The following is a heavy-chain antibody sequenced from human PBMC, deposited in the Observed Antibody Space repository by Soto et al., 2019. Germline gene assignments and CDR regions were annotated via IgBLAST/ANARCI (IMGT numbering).Heavy chain of an antibody. Sequence: XGSLRLSCAASGFTFSSYAMSGVRQAPGKGLEWVSAISGSGGSTYYADSVKGRFTISRDNSKNTLYLQMNSLRAEDTAVYYCAKDGLGDYNDYYFDYWGQGTLVTVSS. CDR1: GFTFSSYA. CDR3: AKDGLGDYNDYYFDY. CDR2: ISGSGGST. D-gene: IGHD4-17*01. V-gene: IGHV3-23*01. J-gene: IGHJ4*02.